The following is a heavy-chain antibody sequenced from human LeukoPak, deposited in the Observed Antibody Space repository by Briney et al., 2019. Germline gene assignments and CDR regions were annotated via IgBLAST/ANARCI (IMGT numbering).Heavy chain of an antibody. Sequence: PGGSLRLSCTASGFAFSSYAMSWVRQAPGKGLEWVSVISGSAGSTHYADSVKGRFTISRDNAKNSLYLQMNSLRAEDTALYYCAKTDYDSSGHYYFDYWGQGTLVTVSS. J-gene: IGHJ4*02. V-gene: IGHV3-23*01. D-gene: IGHD3-22*01. CDR3: AKTDYDSSGHYYFDY. CDR2: ISGSAGST. CDR1: GFAFSSYA.